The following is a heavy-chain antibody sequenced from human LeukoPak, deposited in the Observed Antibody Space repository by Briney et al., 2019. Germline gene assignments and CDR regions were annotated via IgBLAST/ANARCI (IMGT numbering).Heavy chain of an antibody. Sequence: RPSETLSLTCTVSGGSISSYYWSWIRQPAGKGLEWIGRIYTSGSTNYNPSLKSRVTISVDTSKNQFSLKLSSVTAADTAVYYCARAPFVVVPAARRRTRLGAFDIWGQGTMVTVSS. V-gene: IGHV4-4*07. CDR2: IYTSGST. J-gene: IGHJ3*02. CDR3: ARAPFVVVPAARRRTRLGAFDI. D-gene: IGHD2-2*01. CDR1: GGSISSYY.